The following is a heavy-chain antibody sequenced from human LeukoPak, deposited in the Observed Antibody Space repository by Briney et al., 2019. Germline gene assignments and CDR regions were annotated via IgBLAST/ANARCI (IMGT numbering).Heavy chain of an antibody. CDR3: ARCSGGTCFPTYYFDY. D-gene: IGHD2-15*01. CDR1: GLTFSSYG. Sequence: PGGSLRLSCAAPGLTFSSYGMHWVRQAPGKGLEWVAVIWYDGSDKYYSDSVKGRFTISRDNSKNTLYLQMNSLRAEDTAVYYCARCSGGTCFPTYYFDYWGQGTLVTVSS. V-gene: IGHV3-33*01. CDR2: IWYDGSDK. J-gene: IGHJ4*02.